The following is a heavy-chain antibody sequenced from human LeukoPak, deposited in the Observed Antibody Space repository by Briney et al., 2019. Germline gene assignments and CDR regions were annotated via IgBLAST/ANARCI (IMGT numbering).Heavy chain of an antibody. J-gene: IGHJ4*02. CDR2: ISGSGGTT. CDR3: AKDPEPHDIVVVPAATGN. D-gene: IGHD2-2*01. CDR1: GFTFSSYA. Sequence: GSLRLSCAASGFTFSSYAMSWVRQAPGTGLEWVSTISGSGGTTYYADSVKGRFTISRGNSKNTLYLQMNSLRAEDTAVYYCAKDPEPHDIVVVPAATGNWGQGTLVTVSS. V-gene: IGHV3-23*01.